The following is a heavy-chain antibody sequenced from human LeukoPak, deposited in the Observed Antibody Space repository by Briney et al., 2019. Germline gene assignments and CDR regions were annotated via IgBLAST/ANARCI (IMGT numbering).Heavy chain of an antibody. CDR1: GFTFSSHG. J-gene: IGHJ4*02. CDR3: AKDRPNYYGSNGHYYRRDGDY. D-gene: IGHD3-22*01. Sequence: PGGSLRLSCAASGFTFSSHGMCWVRQAPGRGLEWVSSITSSGDGTYYADSVKGRFTISRDNSENMLYLQMNSLRVEDTAVYFCAKDRPNYYGSNGHYYRRDGDYWGQGTLVTVSS. CDR2: ITSSGDGT. V-gene: IGHV3-23*01.